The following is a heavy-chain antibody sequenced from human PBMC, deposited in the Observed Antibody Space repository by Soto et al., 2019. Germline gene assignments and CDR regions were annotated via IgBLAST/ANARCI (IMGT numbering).Heavy chain of an antibody. CDR1: GYTFTSYG. D-gene: IGHD4-17*01. Sequence: GALVKVSCKASGYTFTSYGISWVRQAPGQGLEWMGWISAYNGNTNYAQKLQGRVTMTTDTSTSTAYMELRSLRSDDTAVYYCARDTYGGNSIHAFDIWGQGTMVTVSS. J-gene: IGHJ3*02. V-gene: IGHV1-18*01. CDR3: ARDTYGGNSIHAFDI. CDR2: ISAYNGNT.